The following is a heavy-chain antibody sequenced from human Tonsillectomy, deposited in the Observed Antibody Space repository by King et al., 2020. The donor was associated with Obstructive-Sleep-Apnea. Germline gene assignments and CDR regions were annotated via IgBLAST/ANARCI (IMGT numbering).Heavy chain of an antibody. CDR1: GFTFSSYW. CDR2: IKQDESQK. Sequence: VQLVESGGGLVQPGGSLRLSCAASGFTFSSYWMTWVRQAPGMGLEWVANIKQDESQKYYVDSVKGRFTISRDNAKNSLFLQMNSLRGEDTAVYYCARDPTPQQMLSSFAALDVWGQGTVVTVSS. CDR3: ARDPTPQQMLSSFAALDV. V-gene: IGHV3-7*01. D-gene: IGHD3-16*02. J-gene: IGHJ3*01.